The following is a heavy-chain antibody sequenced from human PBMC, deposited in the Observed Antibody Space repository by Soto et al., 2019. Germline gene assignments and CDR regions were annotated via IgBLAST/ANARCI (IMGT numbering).Heavy chain of an antibody. Sequence: QVQLVQSGAEVKKPGSSVKVSCKASGGTFSSYAISWVRQAPGQGLEWMGGIIPIFGTANYAQKYQGRVTITADESTSTAYMELSSLKSEDRAVYYCARIRITIIGVPGEYFDYWGQGTLVTVSS. V-gene: IGHV1-69*01. J-gene: IGHJ4*02. D-gene: IGHD3-3*01. CDR1: GGTFSSYA. CDR2: IIPIFGTA. CDR3: ARIRITIIGVPGEYFDY.